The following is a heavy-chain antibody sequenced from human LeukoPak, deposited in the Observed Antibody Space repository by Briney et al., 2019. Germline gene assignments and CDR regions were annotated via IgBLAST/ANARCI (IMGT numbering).Heavy chain of an antibody. J-gene: IGHJ4*02. CDR3: ARLPYRDGVAQDY. V-gene: IGHV1-46*01. D-gene: IGHD3-16*02. CDR2: INPISGAT. CDR1: GYTYTRYY. Sequence: ASVKVSCKTSGYTYTRYYMQWVRQAPGHGLEWMGIINPISGATDYAQKFQGRVTMTRDTSTSTVYMELSSLRSEDTAMYYCARLPYRDGVAQDYWGQGTLVTVSP.